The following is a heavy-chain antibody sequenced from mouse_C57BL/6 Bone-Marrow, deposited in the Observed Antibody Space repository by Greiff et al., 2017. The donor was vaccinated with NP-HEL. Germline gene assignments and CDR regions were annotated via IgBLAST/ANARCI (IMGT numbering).Heavy chain of an antibody. J-gene: IGHJ4*01. Sequence: EVMLVESGGGLVQPGGSLKLSCAASGFTFSDYYMYWVRQTPEKRLEWVAYISNGGGSTYYPDTVKGRFTISRDNAKNTLYLQMSRLKSEDTAMYYCARGRLYYGNYEAMDYWGQGTSVTVSS. CDR3: ARGRLYYGNYEAMDY. CDR2: ISNGGGST. CDR1: GFTFSDYY. D-gene: IGHD2-1*01. V-gene: IGHV5-12*01.